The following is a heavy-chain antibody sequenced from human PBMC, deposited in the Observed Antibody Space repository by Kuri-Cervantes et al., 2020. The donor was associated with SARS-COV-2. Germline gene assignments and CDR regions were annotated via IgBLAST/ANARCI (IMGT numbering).Heavy chain of an antibody. CDR2: ISSSSSYI. CDR3: AKDNWDQAPDDAFDV. D-gene: IGHD1-1*01. J-gene: IGHJ3*01. V-gene: IGHV3-21*01. CDR1: GFTFSSYS. Sequence: GESLKISCAASGFTFSSYSMNWVRQAPGKGLEWVSSISSSSSYIYYADSVKGRFTISRDNAKNSLYLQINGLRAEDTALYYCAKDNWDQAPDDAFDVWGQGTMVTVSS.